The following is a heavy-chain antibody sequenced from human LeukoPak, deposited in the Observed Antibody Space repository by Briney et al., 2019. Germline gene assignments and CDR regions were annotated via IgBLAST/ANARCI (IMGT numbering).Heavy chain of an antibody. D-gene: IGHD5-12*01. CDR1: GYTFTSTD. CDR3: ARGGGFIDN. V-gene: IGHV1-8*01. Sequence: ASVKVSCKASGYTFTSTDINWVRQATGQGLEWMGWMNPSSGNTGYAQHFQGRLTMTRDTSIGTAYMELSSLRSEDTAVYYCARGGGFIDNWGQGTLVTVSS. CDR2: MNPSSGNT. J-gene: IGHJ4*02.